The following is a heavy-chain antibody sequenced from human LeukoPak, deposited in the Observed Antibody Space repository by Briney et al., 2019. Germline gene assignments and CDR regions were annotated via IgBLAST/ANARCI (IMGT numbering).Heavy chain of an antibody. CDR2: ISYDGSNK. CDR1: GFTFSSYA. V-gene: IGHV3-30-3*01. D-gene: IGHD1-26*01. J-gene: IGHJ4*02. Sequence: GGSLRLSCAASGFTFSSYAMHWVRQAPGKRLEWVAVISYDGSNKYYADSVKGRFTISRDNSKNTLYLQMNSLRAEDTAVYYCARDWDVVGATGYFDYWGQGTLVTVSS. CDR3: ARDWDVVGATGYFDY.